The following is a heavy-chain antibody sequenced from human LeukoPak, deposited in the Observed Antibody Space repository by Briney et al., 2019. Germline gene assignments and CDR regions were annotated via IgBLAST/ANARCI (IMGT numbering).Heavy chain of an antibody. Sequence: GGSLRLSCAASGFTFSSYSMNWVRQAPGKGLEWVSYISSSSSTIYYADSVKGRFTISRDNAKNSLYLQMNSLRAEDTAVYYCASVSGPPMVRGTYNWFDPWGQGTLVTVSS. CDR2: ISSSSSTI. CDR3: ASVSGPPMVRGTYNWFDP. V-gene: IGHV3-48*01. CDR1: GFTFSSYS. D-gene: IGHD3-10*01. J-gene: IGHJ5*02.